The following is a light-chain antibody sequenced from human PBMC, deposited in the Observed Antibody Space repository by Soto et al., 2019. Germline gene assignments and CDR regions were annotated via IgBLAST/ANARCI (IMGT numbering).Light chain of an antibody. CDR1: QSVSSY. CDR2: DAS. Sequence: EIVLTQSPATLSLSPGERATLSCRASQSVSSYLAWYQQKPGQAPRRLIYDASNRATGIPGRFSGSGSGTDFTLTISSLEPEDFAVYYCQQRGNWPWTFGQGTKVDIK. V-gene: IGKV3-11*01. J-gene: IGKJ1*01. CDR3: QQRGNWPWT.